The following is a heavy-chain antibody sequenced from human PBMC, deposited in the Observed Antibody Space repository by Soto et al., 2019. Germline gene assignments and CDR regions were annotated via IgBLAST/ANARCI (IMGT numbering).Heavy chain of an antibody. J-gene: IGHJ4*02. CDR3: AKSEVMGTPDY. V-gene: IGHV3-30*18. Sequence: QVQLVESGGGVVQPGRSLRLSCAASGFTFSSYGMHWVRQAPGKGLEWVAVISYDGSNKYYADSVKGRFTISRDNSKNTLYLQMNSLRAEDTAVYYCAKSEVMGTPDYWGQGTLVTVSS. CDR1: GFTFSSYG. D-gene: IGHD2-21*01. CDR2: ISYDGSNK.